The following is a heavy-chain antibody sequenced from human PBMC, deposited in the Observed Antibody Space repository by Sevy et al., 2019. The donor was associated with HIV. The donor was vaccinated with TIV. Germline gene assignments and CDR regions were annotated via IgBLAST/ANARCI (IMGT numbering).Heavy chain of an antibody. V-gene: IGHV3-7*01. D-gene: IGHD3-10*01. Sequence: GGSLRLSCAVSGFTFRNFWMSWVRQAPGKGLEWVANIRQDGSEKYYVDSVRGRFTISRDNAKNSLFQQLNSLRADDTAIYYCGKSYFGSGTSYGMDLWGLGTTVTVSS. J-gene: IGHJ6*02. CDR3: GKSYFGSGTSYGMDL. CDR2: IRQDGSEK. CDR1: GFTFRNFW.